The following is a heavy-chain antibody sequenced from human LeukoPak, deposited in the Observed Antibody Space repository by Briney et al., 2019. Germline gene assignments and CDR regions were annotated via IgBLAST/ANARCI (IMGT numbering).Heavy chain of an antibody. CDR3: ARMDIVVVPADY. J-gene: IGHJ4*02. CDR1: GYTFTSYG. V-gene: IGHV1-18*01. D-gene: IGHD2-2*03. CDR2: VSAYNGNT. Sequence: ASVKVSCKASGYTFTSYGISWVRQAPGQGLEWMGWVSAYNGNTNYAQKLQGRVTMTRDTSISTAYMELSRLRSDDTAVYYCARMDIVVVPADYWGQGTLVTVS.